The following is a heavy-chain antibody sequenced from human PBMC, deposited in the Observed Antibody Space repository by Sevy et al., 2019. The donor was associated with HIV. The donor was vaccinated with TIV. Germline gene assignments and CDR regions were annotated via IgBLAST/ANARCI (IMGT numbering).Heavy chain of an antibody. CDR3: ARAHTSGWFHY. CDR2: FYNSGRT. Sequence: SETLSLTCTVSGSSISGFSWSWIRQPPGKGLEWIGYFYNSGRTNYNPSLKSRVTISVDTSKNQFSLRLNSVTAADTAVYYCARAHTSGWFHYWGQGTLVTVSS. D-gene: IGHD6-19*01. CDR1: GSSISGFS. J-gene: IGHJ4*02. V-gene: IGHV4-59*08.